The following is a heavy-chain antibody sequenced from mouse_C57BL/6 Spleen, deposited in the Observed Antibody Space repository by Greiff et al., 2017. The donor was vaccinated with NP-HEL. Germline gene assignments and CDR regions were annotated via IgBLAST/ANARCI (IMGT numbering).Heavy chain of an antibody. CDR2: INPSTGGT. J-gene: IGHJ3*01. CDR1: GYSFTGYY. CDR3: ASLLSAY. Sequence: VQLKESGPELVKPGASVKISCKASGYSFTGYYMNWVKQSPEKSLEWIGEINPSTGGTTYNQKFKAKATLTVDKSSSTAYMQLKSLTSEDSAVYYCASLLSAYWGQGTLVTVSA. D-gene: IGHD2-10*01. V-gene: IGHV1-42*01.